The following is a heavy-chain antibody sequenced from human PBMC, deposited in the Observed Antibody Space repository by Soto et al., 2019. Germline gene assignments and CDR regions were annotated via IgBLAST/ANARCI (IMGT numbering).Heavy chain of an antibody. CDR1: GDSVSSNSAA. CDR2: TSYRSKWYN. J-gene: IGHJ6*02. V-gene: IGHV6-1*01. Sequence: PSQTPSLTCAISGDSVSSNSAASNWLRQSPSRGLGWLGRTSYRSKWYNDYAVSEKSRTPINPDTSKNHSSLQLNSVTHDDTAVYYCARGALIAVAGTRYYYYYCMDVWGQGTTVTVSS. CDR3: ARGALIAVAGTRYYYYYCMDV. D-gene: IGHD6-19*01.